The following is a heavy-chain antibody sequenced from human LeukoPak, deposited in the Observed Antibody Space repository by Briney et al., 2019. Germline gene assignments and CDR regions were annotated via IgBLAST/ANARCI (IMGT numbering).Heavy chain of an antibody. J-gene: IGHJ6*02. Sequence: PGGSLRLSCAASGFTFSSYWMSWVRQAPGKGLEWVANIKQDGSKNYYVDSVKGRFTISRDNAKNSLYLQMNSLGAEDTAVYYCARGPYVDSDSYYYGMDVWGQGTTVTVSS. CDR1: GFTFSSYW. D-gene: IGHD4-17*01. CDR3: ARGPYVDSDSYYYGMDV. CDR2: IKQDGSKN. V-gene: IGHV3-7*01.